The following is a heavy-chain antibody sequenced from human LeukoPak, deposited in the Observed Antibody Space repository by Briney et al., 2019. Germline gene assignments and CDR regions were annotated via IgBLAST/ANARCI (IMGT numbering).Heavy chain of an antibody. CDR3: AGAYGSGSRHFDY. CDR2: INPNSGGT. J-gene: IGHJ4*02. V-gene: IGHV1-2*02. D-gene: IGHD3-10*01. Sequence: ASVKVSCKASGYTFTGYYMHWVRQAPGQGLEWMGWINPNSGGTNYAQEFQGRVTMTRDTSISTAYMELSRLRSDDTAVYYCAGAYGSGSRHFDYWGQGTLVTVSS. CDR1: GYTFTGYY.